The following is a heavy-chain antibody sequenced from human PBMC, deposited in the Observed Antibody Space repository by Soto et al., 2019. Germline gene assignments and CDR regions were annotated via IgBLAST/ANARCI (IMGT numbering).Heavy chain of an antibody. CDR2: IFYSGST. J-gene: IGHJ4*02. CDR3: AGFVVPASRNTAIDY. CDR1: GVSINTNNYY. V-gene: IGHV4-39*01. D-gene: IGHD2-15*01. Sequence: QLQLQESGPGLVKTSETLSLTCTVSGVSINTNNYYWGWVRQPPGKGLEWIGNIFYSGSTFYNPSPRSRLTISGDTFKNQFSLRLNSATAADAAVYYCAGFVVPASRNTAIDYCGQGTLVTVSS.